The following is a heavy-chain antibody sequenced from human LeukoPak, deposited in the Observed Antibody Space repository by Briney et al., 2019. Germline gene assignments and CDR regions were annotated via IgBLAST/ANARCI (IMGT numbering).Heavy chain of an antibody. Sequence: ASVTVSCKASVYTFTTYDINWVRQATGQGLEWMGWMNPNSGYTGYAQKFQGGVTITRDTSISTAYMELSSLRSEDTAVYYCARVAGSIDYWGQGTLVTVSS. J-gene: IGHJ4*02. CDR1: VYTFTTYD. CDR3: ARVAGSIDY. D-gene: IGHD6-19*01. CDR2: MNPNSGYT. V-gene: IGHV1-8*03.